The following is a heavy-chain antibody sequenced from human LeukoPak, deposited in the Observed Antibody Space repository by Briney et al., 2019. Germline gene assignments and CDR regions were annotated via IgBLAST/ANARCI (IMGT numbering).Heavy chain of an antibody. CDR2: IKQDGSEK. J-gene: IGHJ4*02. CDR1: GFTFSSYW. V-gene: IGHV3-7*01. CDR3: ARSLWPEDY. Sequence: GGSLRLSCAASGFTFSSYWMSWVRQAPGKGLEWVANIKQDGSEKNYVDSVRGRFTISRDNAKTSLYLQMNSLRAEDTAVYYCARSLWPEDYWGQGTLVTVSS. D-gene: IGHD5-18*01.